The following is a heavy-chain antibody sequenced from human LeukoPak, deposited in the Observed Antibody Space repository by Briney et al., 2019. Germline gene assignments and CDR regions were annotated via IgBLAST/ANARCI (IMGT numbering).Heavy chain of an antibody. J-gene: IGHJ4*02. D-gene: IGHD2-15*01. CDR3: ARGGGNCSGSSCYSLDY. CDR1: GGSIISSSYN. CDR2: IYHSGTT. V-gene: IGHV4-39*01. Sequence: PSETLSLTCAVSGGSIISSSYNWGWIRQPPGKGLEWIGTIYHSGTTYYNPSLKSRVTISVDTSKNQFFLKLSSVTAADTAVYYCARGGGNCSGSSCYSLDYWGQGTLVIVSS.